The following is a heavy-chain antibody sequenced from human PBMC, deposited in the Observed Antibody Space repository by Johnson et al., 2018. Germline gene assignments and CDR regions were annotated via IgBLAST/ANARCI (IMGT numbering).Heavy chain of an antibody. J-gene: IGHJ3*02. CDR2: INWNSGNT. D-gene: IGHD3-22*01. Sequence: EVQLVESGGGVARPGGSLRLSCVASGFTFEDYGMSWVRHVPGKGLEWVSGINWNSGNTVYADSVKGRFPISRDNAKNSLYLQMSSLRDEDRGLYYCTRVSRMQYDSSGLYPFRAFDIWGQGTMVTVSS. CDR3: TRVSRMQYDSSGLYPFRAFDI. CDR1: GFTFEDYG. V-gene: IGHV3-20*04.